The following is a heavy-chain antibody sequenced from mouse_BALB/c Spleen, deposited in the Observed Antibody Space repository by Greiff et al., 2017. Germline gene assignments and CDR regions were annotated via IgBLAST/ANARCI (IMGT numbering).Heavy chain of an antibody. V-gene: IGHV1-4*01. Sequence: VQLQESGAELARPGASVKMSCKASGYTFTSYTMHWVKQRPGQGLEWIGYINPSSGYTNYNQKFKDKATLTADKSSSTAYMQLSSLTSEDSAVYYCATQGNYCGSSYVRYWGQGTTLTVSS. CDR1: GYTFTSYT. J-gene: IGHJ2*01. D-gene: IGHD1-1*01. CDR2: INPSSGYT. CDR3: ATQGNYCGSSYVRY.